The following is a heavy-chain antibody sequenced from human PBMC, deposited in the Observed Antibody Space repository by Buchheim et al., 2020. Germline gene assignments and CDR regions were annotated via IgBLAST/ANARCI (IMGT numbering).Heavy chain of an antibody. D-gene: IGHD3-10*01. CDR3: AKDASITMVRGVIMPPLDY. J-gene: IGHJ4*02. V-gene: IGHV3-30*18. Sequence: QVQLVESGGGVVQPGRSLRLSCAASGFTFSSYGMHWVRQAPGKGLEWVAVISYDGSNKYYADSVKGRFTISRDNSKNTLYLPMNSLRAEDTAVYYCAKDASITMVRGVIMPPLDYWGQGTL. CDR2: ISYDGSNK. CDR1: GFTFSSYG.